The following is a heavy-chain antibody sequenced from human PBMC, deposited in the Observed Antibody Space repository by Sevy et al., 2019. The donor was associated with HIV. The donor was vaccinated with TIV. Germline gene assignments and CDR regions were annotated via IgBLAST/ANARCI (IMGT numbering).Heavy chain of an antibody. V-gene: IGHV3-23*01. CDR1: GFTFSSYA. Sequence: GGSLRLSCAASGFTFSSYAMSWVRQAPGKGLEWFSAISGSGGSTYYADSVTGRFTISRDNSKNTLYLQMNSLRAEDTAVYYCAKDSSSWSFGAFDIWGQGTMVIVSS. CDR2: ISGSGGST. D-gene: IGHD6-13*01. CDR3: AKDSSSWSFGAFDI. J-gene: IGHJ3*02.